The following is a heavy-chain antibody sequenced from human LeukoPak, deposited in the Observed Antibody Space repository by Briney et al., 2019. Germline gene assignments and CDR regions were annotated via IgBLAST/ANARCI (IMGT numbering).Heavy chain of an antibody. CDR3: ASLLTPYHGSGGGSVDV. V-gene: IGHV3-33*01. Sequence: GSLRLSCAASGFTFSSYGMHWVRQAPGKGLEWVAVIWYDGSNKYYADSVKGRFTISRDNSKNTLYLQMNSLRAEDTAVYSCASLLTPYHGSGGGSVDVWGQGTTVTVSS. CDR2: IWYDGSNK. D-gene: IGHD3-10*01. J-gene: IGHJ6*02. CDR1: GFTFSSYG.